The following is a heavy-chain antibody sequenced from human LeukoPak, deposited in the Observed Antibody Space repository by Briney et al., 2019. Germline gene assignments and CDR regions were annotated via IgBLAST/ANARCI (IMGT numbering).Heavy chain of an antibody. CDR2: IIPIFGTA. Sequence: SVKVSCKASGGTFSSYAISWVRQAPGQGLEWMGGIIPIFGTANYAQKFQGRVTITADESTSTAYMELSSPRSEDTAVYYCASDSSGWYMWLDYWGQGTLVTVSS. J-gene: IGHJ4*02. CDR3: ASDSSGWYMWLDY. D-gene: IGHD6-19*01. CDR1: GGTFSSYA. V-gene: IGHV1-69*01.